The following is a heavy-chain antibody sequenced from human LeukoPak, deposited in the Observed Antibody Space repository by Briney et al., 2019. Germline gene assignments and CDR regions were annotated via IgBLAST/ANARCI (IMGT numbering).Heavy chain of an antibody. J-gene: IGHJ3*01. Sequence: GGSLRLSCAASGFTFSDYYMSWVRQAPGKGLEWVSYISSSGSTIYYADSVKGRFTISRDNAKNSLYLQMNSLRAEDTAVYYCARYRGYSGYDLLSRYSSGSMSLGVWGQGTMVTVSS. D-gene: IGHD5-12*01. CDR3: ARYRGYSGYDLLSRYSSGSMSLGV. CDR1: GFTFSDYY. V-gene: IGHV3-11*01. CDR2: ISSSGSTI.